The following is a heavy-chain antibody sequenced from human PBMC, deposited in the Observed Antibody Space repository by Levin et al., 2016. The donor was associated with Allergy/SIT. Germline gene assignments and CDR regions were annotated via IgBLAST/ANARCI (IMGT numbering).Heavy chain of an antibody. Sequence: RHAPGKGLEWIGYIYYSGSTNYNPSLKSRVTISVDTSKNQFSLKLSSVTAADTAVYYCAMASGYEYYFDYWGQGTLVTVSS. D-gene: IGHD5-12*01. CDR2: IYYSGST. J-gene: IGHJ4*02. CDR3: AMASGYEYYFDY. V-gene: IGHV4-59*01.